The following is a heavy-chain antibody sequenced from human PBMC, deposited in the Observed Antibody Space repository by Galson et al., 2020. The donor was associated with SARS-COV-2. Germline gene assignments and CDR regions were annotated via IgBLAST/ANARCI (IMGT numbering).Heavy chain of an antibody. Sequence: SETLSLTCTVSGGSISSGSYYWSWTRQSAGKGLEWIGRIYSSGSTNYNPSLKSRVTISVDTSKNQFSLKLNSVTAADTAVYYCARDRVAWTSTSCYSYYYYYGVDVWGQGATVTVSS. D-gene: IGHD2-2*01. CDR1: GGSISSGSYY. CDR3: ARDRVAWTSTSCYSYYYYYGVDV. CDR2: IYSSGST. V-gene: IGHV4-61*02. J-gene: IGHJ6*02.